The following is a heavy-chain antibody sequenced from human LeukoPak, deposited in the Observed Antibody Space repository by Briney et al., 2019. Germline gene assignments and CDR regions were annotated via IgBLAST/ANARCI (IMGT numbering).Heavy chain of an antibody. V-gene: IGHV3-30-3*01. J-gene: IGHJ4*02. D-gene: IGHD5-18*01. CDR2: MSHDGANI. CDR1: GFTFSRHV. Sequence: GGSLRLSCAASGFTFSRHVMHWVRQAPGKGLEWVAIMSHDGANIHYADSVKGRFIISRDNSKNTLFLQMNSLTTEDTAMYYCAKVLNTAGFDYWGQGTLVTVSS. CDR3: AKVLNTAGFDY.